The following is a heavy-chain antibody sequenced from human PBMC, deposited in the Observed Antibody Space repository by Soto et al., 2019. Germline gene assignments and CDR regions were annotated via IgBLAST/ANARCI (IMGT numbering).Heavy chain of an antibody. J-gene: IGHJ6*02. CDR3: SKDSEGGGYYYYDYGMDV. CDR1: GYTFNSYG. V-gene: IGHV1-18*04. D-gene: IGHD2-15*01. CDR2: ISAYNGNT. Sequence: QVQLVQSGAEVKKPGASVKVSCKASGYTFNSYGISWVRQAPGQGLEWMGWISAYNGNTNYVQKFQGRVSMTTEKSKTTAYRELRSLRSDDTAVYYCSKDSEGGGYYYYDYGMDVWGQGTTVTVSS.